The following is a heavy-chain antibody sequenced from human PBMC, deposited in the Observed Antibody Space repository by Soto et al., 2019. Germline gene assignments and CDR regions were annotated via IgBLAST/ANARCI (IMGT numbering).Heavy chain of an antibody. CDR1: GGTFSSYA. Sequence: GASVKVSCKASGGTFSSYAISWVRQAPGQGLEWMGGIIPIFGTANYARKFQGRVTITADESTSTAYMELSSLRSEDTAVYYCARLVNPLRDGYKAPLPHCMHFWGQGTRVTVSS. V-gene: IGHV1-69*13. CDR2: IIPIFGTA. CDR3: ARLVNPLRDGYKAPLPHCMHF. D-gene: IGHD5-12*01. J-gene: IGHJ6*02.